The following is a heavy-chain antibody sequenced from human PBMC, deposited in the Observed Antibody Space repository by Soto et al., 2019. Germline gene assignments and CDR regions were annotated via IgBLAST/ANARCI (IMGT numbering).Heavy chain of an antibody. J-gene: IGHJ6*02. V-gene: IGHV1-69*02. CDR3: ATSIITIFGVVTRLDGMDV. CDR2: INPKDGET. Sequence: SVKVSCKASGGTFSSYTISWVRQAPGQGLEWMGRINPKDGETIYAQKFQGRVTMTEDTSTDTAYMELSSLRSEDTAVYFCATSIITIFGVVTRLDGMDVWGQGTTVTVSS. CDR1: GGTFSSYT. D-gene: IGHD3-3*01.